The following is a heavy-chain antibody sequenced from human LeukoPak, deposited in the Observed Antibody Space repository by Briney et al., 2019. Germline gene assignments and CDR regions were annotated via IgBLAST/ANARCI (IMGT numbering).Heavy chain of an antibody. CDR3: ARHFTSEKGYCSGGSCYGEYYFDY. J-gene: IGHJ4*02. CDR1: GASISRYC. CDR2: IYYSGST. V-gene: IGHV4-59*08. Sequence: SETLSLTCTVSGASISRYCWSWIRQPPEKGLEGFGYIYYSGSTNYNPSLKSRVAISVDTSKNQFSLKLSSVTAADTAVYYCARHFTSEKGYCSGGSCYGEYYFDYWGQGTLVTVSS. D-gene: IGHD2-15*01.